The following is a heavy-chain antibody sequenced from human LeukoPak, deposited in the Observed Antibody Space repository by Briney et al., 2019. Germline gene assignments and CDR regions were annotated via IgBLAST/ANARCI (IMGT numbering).Heavy chain of an antibody. J-gene: IGHJ4*02. CDR1: GFIFSNYW. CDR2: IKQDGSDK. CDR3: ARERVSVGYTSGWNGLDY. V-gene: IGHV3-7*01. Sequence: GGSLRLSCAASGFIFSNYWLSWVRQAPGKGLEWVVNIKQDGSDKNYVDSVKGRFTVSRDNAKNSLYLQMSSLRVEDTAVYYCARERVSVGYTSGWNGLDYWGQGTLVTVSS. D-gene: IGHD6-19*01.